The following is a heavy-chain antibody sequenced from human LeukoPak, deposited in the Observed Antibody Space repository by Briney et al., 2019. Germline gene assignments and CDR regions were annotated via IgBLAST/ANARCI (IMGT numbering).Heavy chain of an antibody. D-gene: IGHD6-13*01. J-gene: IGHJ6*03. CDR3: AKDLWYSSSWYGWDYYYYMDV. CDR1: GFTFSSYA. V-gene: IGHV3-23*01. Sequence: PGGSLRLSCAASGFTFSSYAMSWVRQAPGKGLEWVSAISGSGGSTYYADSVKGRFTISRDNSKNTLYLQMNSLRAEDTAVYYCAKDLWYSSSWYGWDYYYYMDVWGKGTTVTVSS. CDR2: ISGSGGST.